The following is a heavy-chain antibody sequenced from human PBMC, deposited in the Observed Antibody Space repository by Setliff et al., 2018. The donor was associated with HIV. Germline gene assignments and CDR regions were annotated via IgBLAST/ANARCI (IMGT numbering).Heavy chain of an antibody. CDR3: AGLSVGRDYSYGIDV. V-gene: IGHV4-39*07. D-gene: IGHD2-15*01. CDR2: ISYTGDA. Sequence: PSETLSLTCTVSGGSFSSNSYYWGWIRQPPGKGLEWIGSISYTGDAYNTPSLKSRVTITVDASKNRFSLKLSLVTAADTAVYYCAGLSVGRDYSYGIDVWGQGTTVTVSS. J-gene: IGHJ6*02. CDR1: GGSFSSNSYY.